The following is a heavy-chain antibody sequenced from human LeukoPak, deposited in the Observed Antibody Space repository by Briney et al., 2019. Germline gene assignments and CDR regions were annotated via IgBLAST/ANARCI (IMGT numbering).Heavy chain of an antibody. CDR1: GFXVSRNY. V-gene: IGHV3-66*01. CDR2: IYSGGST. J-gene: IGHJ4*02. CDR3: ARKTDHQTGGDY. Sequence: PGGSLRLSCVASGFXVSRNYMTWVRQAPGEGLEWVSLIYSGGSTSYADSVKGRFTISRDNSKNTLYLQMNSLRAEDTAVYYCARKTDHQTGGDYWGQGTLVTVSS. D-gene: IGHD1-1*01.